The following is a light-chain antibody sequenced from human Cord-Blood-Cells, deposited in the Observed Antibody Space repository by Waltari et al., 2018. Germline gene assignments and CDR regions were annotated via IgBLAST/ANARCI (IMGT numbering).Light chain of an antibody. V-gene: IGLV2-23*01. J-gene: IGLJ2*01. CDR1: SRDVGSYNL. Sequence: QSALTQPASVSGSPGQSIPISCTGTSRDVGSYNLVSWYQQHPGKPPKLMIYEGSQRPSGVSNRLPGSKSGNTASLTISGLQAEDEADYYCCSYAGSSTLVFGGGTKLTVL. CDR2: EGS. CDR3: CSYAGSSTLV.